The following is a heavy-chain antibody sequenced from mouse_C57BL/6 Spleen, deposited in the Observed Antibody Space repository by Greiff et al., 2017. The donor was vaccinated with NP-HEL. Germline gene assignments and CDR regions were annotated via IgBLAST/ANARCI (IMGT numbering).Heavy chain of an antibody. CDR3: ARERGNYDWYFDV. CDR2: ISYDGSN. Sequence: EVKLQESGPGLVKPSQSLSLTCSVTGYSITSGYYWNWIRQFPGNKLEWMGYISYDGSNNYNPSLKNRISITGDTSKNQFFLKLNSVTTEDTATYYCARERGNYDWYFDVWGTGTTVTVSS. J-gene: IGHJ1*03. D-gene: IGHD2-1*01. V-gene: IGHV3-6*01. CDR1: GYSITSGYY.